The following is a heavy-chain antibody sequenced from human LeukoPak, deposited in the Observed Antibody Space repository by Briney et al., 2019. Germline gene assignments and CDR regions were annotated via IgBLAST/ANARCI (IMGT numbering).Heavy chain of an antibody. CDR1: GFTFSGYY. J-gene: IGHJ4*02. V-gene: IGHV3-11*05. CDR3: ARAVTNYDILTGYYMDYFDY. D-gene: IGHD3-9*01. Sequence: PAGTLRLSCAASGFTFSGYYISWIRQAPGKGLEWVSYISSSSSYTNYADSVKGRFTISRDNAKNSLYLQMNSLRAEDTAVYYCARAVTNYDILTGYYMDYFDYWGQGTLVTVSS. CDR2: ISSSSSYT.